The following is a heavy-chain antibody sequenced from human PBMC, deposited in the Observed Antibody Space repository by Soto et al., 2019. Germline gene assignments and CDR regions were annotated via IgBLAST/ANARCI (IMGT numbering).Heavy chain of an antibody. Sequence: PGGSLRLSCAASGFTFSSYAMHWVRQAPGKGLEWVAVISYDGSNKYYADSVKGRFTISRDNSKNTLYLQMNSLRAEDTAVYYCARDDGDYGGNSAYFDYWGQGTLATVSS. V-gene: IGHV3-30-3*01. D-gene: IGHD4-17*01. CDR2: ISYDGSNK. CDR3: ARDDGDYGGNSAYFDY. J-gene: IGHJ4*02. CDR1: GFTFSSYA.